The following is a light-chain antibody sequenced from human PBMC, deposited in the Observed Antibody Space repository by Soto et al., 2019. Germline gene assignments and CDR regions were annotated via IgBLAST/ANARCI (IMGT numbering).Light chain of an antibody. Sequence: DIQMTQSPSSPSASVGDSVTITCRASQNIDRYLSWYQQKPGKAPKLLIYAASSLQSGVPSRFRGSASATDFTLTISSLQPADFATYYCQQSYISPGTFGQGTKVDIK. CDR1: QNIDRY. J-gene: IGKJ1*01. CDR3: QQSYISPGT. V-gene: IGKV1-39*01. CDR2: AAS.